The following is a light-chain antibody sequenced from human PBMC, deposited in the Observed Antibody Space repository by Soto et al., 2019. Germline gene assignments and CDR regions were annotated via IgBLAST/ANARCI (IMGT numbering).Light chain of an antibody. V-gene: IGKV3-15*01. CDR2: GAS. Sequence: EVVMTQSPATLSVSPGERATFSCRASESVGSNLAWYQQIPGQAPRLLIYGASTRATGIPVRFSGSGSETEFTLTISSLQSEDFAVYYCQQYNNWPPWTFGQGTKVDIK. CDR3: QQYNNWPPWT. J-gene: IGKJ1*01. CDR1: ESVGSN.